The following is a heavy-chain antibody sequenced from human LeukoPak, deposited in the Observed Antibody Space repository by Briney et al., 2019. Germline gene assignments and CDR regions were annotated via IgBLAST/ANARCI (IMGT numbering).Heavy chain of an antibody. Sequence: GGSLRLSCAASGFTFNIYAMSWVRLAPGKGLQWVASMCGSAVCTYYEDSVRGRFTISRDNSKNILYLQMNSLRAEDTAIYYCARDRPNEHESNGHYYNRDGDHWGQGTLVTVSS. V-gene: IGHV3-23*01. CDR2: MCGSAVCT. J-gene: IGHJ5*02. CDR3: ARDRPNEHESNGHYYNRDGDH. D-gene: IGHD3-10*01. CDR1: GFTFNIYA.